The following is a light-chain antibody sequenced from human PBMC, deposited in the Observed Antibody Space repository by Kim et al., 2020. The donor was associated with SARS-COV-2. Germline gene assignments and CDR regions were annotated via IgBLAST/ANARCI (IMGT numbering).Light chain of an antibody. J-gene: IGLJ2*01. CDR2: DVS. CDR3: TSFTSSTTTI. Sequence: GQSISISCTGTSSDVGAYNYVSWYQQHPGKAPKLILYDVSNRPSGVSNRFSGSKSGNTASLTISGLQAEDEADYYCTSFTSSTTTIFGGGTQLTVL. CDR1: SSDVGAYNY. V-gene: IGLV2-14*03.